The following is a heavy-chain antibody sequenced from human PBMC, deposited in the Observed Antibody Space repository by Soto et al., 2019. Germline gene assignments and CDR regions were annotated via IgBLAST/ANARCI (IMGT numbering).Heavy chain of an antibody. CDR2: ISGSGGST. CDR3: AKECCSGCSFYWYFEL. Sequence: EVQLLESGGGLVQPGGSLRLSCGASGFTFSSYAMSWVRQAPGKGLEWVSAISGSGGSTYYADSVKGRFTISRDKSKNTMYMQMNSLRAEDTAVYYCAKECCSGCSFYWYFELWGRGTLVTVSS. V-gene: IGHV3-23*01. D-gene: IGHD2-15*01. CDR1: GFTFSSYA. J-gene: IGHJ2*01.